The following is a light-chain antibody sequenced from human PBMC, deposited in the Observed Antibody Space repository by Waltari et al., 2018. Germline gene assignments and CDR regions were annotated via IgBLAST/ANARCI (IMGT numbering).Light chain of an antibody. CDR2: SVS. Sequence: DVVMTQSPLSLSVTLGQAASIPCKASQSLVPSDGNTHLNWFHQRPGQSPRRLIYSVSNRDSGVPDRFSGSGSGTDFTLKINKVEAEDVGIYYCMQGTHLPYTFGQGTKLDIK. CDR1: QSLVPSDGNTH. CDR3: MQGTHLPYT. J-gene: IGKJ2*01. V-gene: IGKV2-30*02.